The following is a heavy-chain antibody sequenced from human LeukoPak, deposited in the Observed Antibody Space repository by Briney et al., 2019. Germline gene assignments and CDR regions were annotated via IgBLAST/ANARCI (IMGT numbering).Heavy chain of an antibody. CDR1: AFTFSNYA. J-gene: IGHJ5*01. V-gene: IGHV3-23*01. Sequence: HAGGSLRLSCAASAFTFSNYAMSWVRQAPGKGLEWVSLISRSGDNTYYADSVKGRFTISRDNSKNTLYLQMNSLRAEDTALYHCAKALRVRGAPDSWGQGTLITVSS. CDR2: ISRSGDNT. CDR3: AKALRVRGAPDS. D-gene: IGHD3-10*01.